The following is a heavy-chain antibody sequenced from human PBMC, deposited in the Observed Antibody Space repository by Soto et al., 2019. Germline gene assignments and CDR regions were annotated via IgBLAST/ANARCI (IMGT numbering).Heavy chain of an antibody. CDR3: AKGPLGITIFGVDTQYFDY. Sequence: GGSLRLPCAASGFTFSSYGMHWVRQAPGKGLEWVAVISYDGSNKYYADSVKGRFTISRDNSKNTLYLQMNSLRAEDTAVYYCAKGPLGITIFGVDTQYFDYWGQGTLVTVSS. J-gene: IGHJ4*02. D-gene: IGHD3-3*01. CDR1: GFTFSSYG. V-gene: IGHV3-30*18. CDR2: ISYDGSNK.